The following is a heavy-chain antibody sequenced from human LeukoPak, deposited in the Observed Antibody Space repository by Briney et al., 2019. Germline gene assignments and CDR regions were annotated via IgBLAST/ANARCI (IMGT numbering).Heavy chain of an antibody. J-gene: IGHJ6*03. D-gene: IGHD4-17*01. CDR3: AREVWTTVATSHYYYMDV. Sequence: GGSLRLSCAASGFTLRTYEMNWVRQAPGKGLEWVSYISGSGTTIYYADSVKGRFTISRDNAKNSLYLQMNSLRAEDTALYYCAREVWTTVATSHYYYMDVWGKGTTVTVSS. CDR2: ISGSGTTI. V-gene: IGHV3-48*03. CDR1: GFTLRTYE.